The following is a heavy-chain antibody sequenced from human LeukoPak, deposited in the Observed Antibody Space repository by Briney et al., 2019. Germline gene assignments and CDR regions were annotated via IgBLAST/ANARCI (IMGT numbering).Heavy chain of an antibody. D-gene: IGHD3-22*01. CDR3: ARDMRVVVVTFDY. J-gene: IGHJ4*02. Sequence: SETLSLTCTASGGSISSYYWSWIRQPAGKGLEWIGRIYSSGSTNYNPSLRSRVTMSVDTSKNQFSLKLNSVTAADTAVYYCARDMRVVVVTFDYWGQGTLVTVSS. CDR2: IYSSGST. CDR1: GGSISSYY. V-gene: IGHV4-4*07.